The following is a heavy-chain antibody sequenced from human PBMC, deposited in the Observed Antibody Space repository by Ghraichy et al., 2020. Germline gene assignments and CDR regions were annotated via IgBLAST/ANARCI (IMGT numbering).Heavy chain of an antibody. CDR3: ARGLTYYDFWSGYYTKPQGGWFDP. J-gene: IGHJ5*02. CDR1: GGSISSYY. D-gene: IGHD3-3*01. CDR2: IYYSGST. Sequence: SETLSLTCTVSGGSISSYYWSWIRQPPGKGLEWIGYIYYSGSTNYNPSLKSRVTISVDTSKNQFSLKLSSVTAADTAVYYCARGLTYYDFWSGYYTKPQGGWFDPWGQGTLVTVSS. V-gene: IGHV4-59*01.